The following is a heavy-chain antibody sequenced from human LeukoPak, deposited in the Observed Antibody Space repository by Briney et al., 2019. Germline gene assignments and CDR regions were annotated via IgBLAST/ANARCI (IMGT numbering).Heavy chain of an antibody. Sequence: ASVKVSCKASGYTFTSYDINWVRQATGQGLEWMGWMNPNSGNTGYAQKFQGRVTMTRDTSTSTVYMELSSLRSEDTAVYYCARDTAHYYDRTDWYFDLWGRGTLVTVSS. J-gene: IGHJ2*01. CDR3: ARDTAHYYDRTDWYFDL. CDR2: MNPNSGNT. V-gene: IGHV1-8*01. D-gene: IGHD3-22*01. CDR1: GYTFTSYD.